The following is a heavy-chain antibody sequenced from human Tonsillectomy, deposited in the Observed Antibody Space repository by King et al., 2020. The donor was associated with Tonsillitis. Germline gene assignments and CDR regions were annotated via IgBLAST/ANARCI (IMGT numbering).Heavy chain of an antibody. J-gene: IGHJ4*02. Sequence: VQLVESGAEVKKPGASLKVSCQASGYSFTGYSIHWVRQAPGQGLDWMGRINPDSGAADYALRFEDRVTMTTDTSLRTAYLELSRLRSDDTATYFCARDTGGWRAFDYWGQGTLVTVSS. CDR2: INPDSGAA. CDR3: ARDTGGWRAFDY. D-gene: IGHD2-8*02. CDR1: GYSFTGYS. V-gene: IGHV1-2*06.